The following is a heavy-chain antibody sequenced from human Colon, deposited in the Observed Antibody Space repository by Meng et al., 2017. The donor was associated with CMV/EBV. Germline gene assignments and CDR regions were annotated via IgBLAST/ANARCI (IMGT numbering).Heavy chain of an antibody. V-gene: IGHV3-21*01. Sequence: SIRLSCEASGFMLSSYMMNWVRQAPGKGLEWVSSISATSADIYYADSVRGRFTITRDNAKNSLYLEMNSLTAEDTAVYYCTRDYYTSRWGQGTLVTVSS. CDR1: GFMLSSYM. CDR3: TRDYYTSR. CDR2: ISATSADI. D-gene: IGHD1-26*01. J-gene: IGHJ4*02.